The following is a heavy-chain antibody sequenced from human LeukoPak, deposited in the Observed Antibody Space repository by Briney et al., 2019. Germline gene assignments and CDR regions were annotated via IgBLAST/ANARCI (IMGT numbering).Heavy chain of an antibody. CDR3: ARDIAAAGTFYYYYMDV. Sequence: GGSLRLSCVASGFTFSSYSINWVRQAPGKGLEWVANIKQDGSEKYYVDSVKGRFTISRDNAKNSLYLQMNSLRAEDTAVYYCARDIAAAGTFYYYYMDVWGKGTTVTVSS. CDR2: IKQDGSEK. D-gene: IGHD6-13*01. J-gene: IGHJ6*03. V-gene: IGHV3-7*01. CDR1: GFTFSSYS.